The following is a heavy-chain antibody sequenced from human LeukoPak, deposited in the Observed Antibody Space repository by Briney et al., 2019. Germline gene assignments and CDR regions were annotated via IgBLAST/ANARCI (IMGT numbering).Heavy chain of an antibody. CDR2: INPSGGST. CDR1: GYTFTSYY. J-gene: IGHJ5*02. CDR3: ARVRSGYNRWFDP. V-gene: IGHV1-46*01. D-gene: IGHD5-24*01. Sequence: ASVKVSCKASGYTFTSYYMHWVRQAPGQGLEWMGIINPSGGSTSYAQKFQGRVTMTRDTSTSTVYMELSSLRSGDTAVYYCARVRSGYNRWFDPWGQGTLVTVSS.